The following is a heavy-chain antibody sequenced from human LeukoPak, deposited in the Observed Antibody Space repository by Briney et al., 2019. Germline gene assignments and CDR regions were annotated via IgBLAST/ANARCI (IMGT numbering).Heavy chain of an antibody. J-gene: IGHJ4*02. CDR1: RITFSSYR. D-gene: IGHD4-17*01. CDR3: ARDGYGDYLFDY. CDR2: ISSGGSTI. Sequence: GESLRLSCAASRITFSSYRLNWVRQAPQKGLEWVSYISSGGSTIYYADSVKGRFTISRDNARNSLYLQMDSLRDEDTAVYYCARDGYGDYLFDYWGQGTLVTVSS. V-gene: IGHV3-48*02.